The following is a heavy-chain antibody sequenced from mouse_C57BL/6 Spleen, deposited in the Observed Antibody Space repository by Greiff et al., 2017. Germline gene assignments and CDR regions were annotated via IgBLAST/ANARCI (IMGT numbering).Heavy chain of an antibody. J-gene: IGHJ2*01. V-gene: IGHV1-82*01. CDR2: IYPGDGDT. Sequence: VKLQQSGPELVKPGASVKISCKASGYAFSSSWMNWVKQRPGKGLEWIGRIYPGDGDTNYNGKFKGKATLTADKSSSTAYMQLSSLTSEDSAVXFCAREEVFDYWGQSTTLTVSS. CDR3: AREEVFDY. CDR1: GYAFSSSW.